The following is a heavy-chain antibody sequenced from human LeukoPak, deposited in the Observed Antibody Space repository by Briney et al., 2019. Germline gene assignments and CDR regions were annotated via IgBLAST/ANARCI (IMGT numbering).Heavy chain of an antibody. V-gene: IGHV1-69*13. CDR1: GGTFSSYA. J-gene: IGHJ4*02. CDR3: ARANDYDSRGYYHDY. D-gene: IGHD3-22*01. CDR2: IIPIFGTA. Sequence: SVKVSCKASGGTFSSYAISWVRQAPGQGLEWMGGIIPIFGTANYAQKFQGRVTITADESTSTAYMELSSLRSEDTAVYYCARANDYDSRGYYHDYWGQGTLVTVSS.